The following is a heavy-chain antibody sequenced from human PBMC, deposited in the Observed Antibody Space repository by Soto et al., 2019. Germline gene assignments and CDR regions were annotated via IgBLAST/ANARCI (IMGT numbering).Heavy chain of an antibody. V-gene: IGHV3-53*01. CDR1: GFTVSSNY. CDR3: AIAXRRFCISTTCYEYS. D-gene: IGHD2-2*01. CDR2: IYSGGSK. Sequence: GSLRLSCAASGFTVSSNYMSWVRQAPGKGLEWVSVIYSGGSKYYADSVKGRTTNSRDNSKKTLYLQMNSLRAEDTAVYYCAIAXRRFCISTTCYEYSWGQGTLVTVSS. J-gene: IGHJ4*02.